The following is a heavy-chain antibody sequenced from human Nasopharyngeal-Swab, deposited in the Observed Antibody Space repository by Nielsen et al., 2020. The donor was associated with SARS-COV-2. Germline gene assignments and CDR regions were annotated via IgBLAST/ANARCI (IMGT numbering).Heavy chain of an antibody. Sequence: WIRQPPGKGLEWIAEVYHSGSTNYNPSLDSRPTISVDKSKNQFSLKLTSVTAADTAVYYCARGGWQLSSLPMDVWGQGTTVTVSS. J-gene: IGHJ6*02. D-gene: IGHD5-24*01. CDR2: VYHSGST. V-gene: IGHV4-4*02. CDR3: ARGGWQLSSLPMDV.